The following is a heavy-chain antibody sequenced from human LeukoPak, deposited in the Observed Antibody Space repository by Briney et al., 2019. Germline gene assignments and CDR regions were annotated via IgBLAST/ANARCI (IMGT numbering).Heavy chain of an antibody. CDR1: GFTFRSYW. V-gene: IGHV3-7*01. J-gene: IGHJ6*03. CDR3: ARDSGNYYVDV. Sequence: GSLRLSCTTSGFTFRSYWMSWLRQAPGKGLEWVANIKQDGSQKYYVGSVKGRFTISRDNAKNSVSLEMNSLSAEDTAVYYCARDSGNYYVDVWGKGTTVTVSS. CDR2: IKQDGSQK.